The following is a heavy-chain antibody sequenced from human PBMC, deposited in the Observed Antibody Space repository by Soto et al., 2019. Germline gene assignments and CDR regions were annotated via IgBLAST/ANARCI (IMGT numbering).Heavy chain of an antibody. V-gene: IGHV5-10-1*01. CDR1: GYSFTSYW. CDR3: ARQGYSGYDSLYYCGMDV. D-gene: IGHD5-12*01. Sequence: PGESLKISCKGSGYSFTSYWISWVRQMPGKGLEWMGRIDPSDSYTNYSPSFQGHVTISADKSISTAYLQWSSLKASDTAMYYCARQGYSGYDSLYYCGMDVWGQGTTVTVSS. J-gene: IGHJ6*02. CDR2: IDPSDSYT.